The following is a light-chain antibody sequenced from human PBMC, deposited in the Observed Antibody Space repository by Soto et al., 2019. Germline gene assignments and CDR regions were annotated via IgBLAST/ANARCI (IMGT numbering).Light chain of an antibody. CDR3: QHSYSIPRT. Sequence: DIQMTQSPSSLSASVGDRVTITRRASQSISNYVNWYQQKPGKAPKLLIYAASSLQSGVPSGFSGSGSGKDFTLTISSLQPEDSATYYGQHSYSIPRTFSQGTKVDIK. CDR2: AAS. V-gene: IGKV1-39*01. CDR1: QSISNY. J-gene: IGKJ1*01.